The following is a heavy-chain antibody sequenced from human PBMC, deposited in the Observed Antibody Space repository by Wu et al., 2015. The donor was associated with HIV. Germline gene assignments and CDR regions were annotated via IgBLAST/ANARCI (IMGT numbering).Heavy chain of an antibody. V-gene: IGHV1-18*04. CDR3: AREQDTRGNSGWQTFDY. J-gene: IGHJ4*02. CDR1: GFVFITYG. D-gene: IGHD6-19*01. Sequence: QLVQSGDEVKKPGASVKVSCKTSGFVFITYGIGWVRQAPGQGLEWMGWISAYNGHTNYAQKFQDRITMTTDTSTRTAYMELRTLRFDDTAVYYCAREQDTRGNSGWQTFDYWGQGTLVTVSS. CDR2: ISAYNGHT.